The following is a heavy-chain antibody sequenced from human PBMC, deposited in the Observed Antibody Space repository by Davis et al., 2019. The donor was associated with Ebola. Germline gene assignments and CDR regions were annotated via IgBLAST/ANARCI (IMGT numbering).Heavy chain of an antibody. Sequence: ASVKVSCKASGYIFSNYDINWVRQASGQGLEWMGWINPNSGSTSYAQKFQGRVTMTRDTSTSTAYMELSSLRSEDTAVYYCARAIVATIGGAYYYYGMDVWGQGTTVTVSS. CDR3: ARAIVATIGGAYYYYGMDV. CDR2: INPNSGST. J-gene: IGHJ6*02. V-gene: IGHV1-8*01. D-gene: IGHD5-12*01. CDR1: GYIFSNYD.